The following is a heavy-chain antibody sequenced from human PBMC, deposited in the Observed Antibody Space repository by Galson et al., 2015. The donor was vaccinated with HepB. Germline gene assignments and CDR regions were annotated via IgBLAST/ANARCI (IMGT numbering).Heavy chain of an antibody. CDR2: IWYDGSNK. Sequence: SLRLSCAASGFTFSSYGMHWVRQAPGKGLEWVAVIWYDGSNKYYADSVKGRFTISRDNPKNTLYLQMNSLRAEDTAVYYCAKVYCSSTSCYPEVDYWGQGTLVTVSS. D-gene: IGHD2-2*01. CDR3: AKVYCSSTSCYPEVDY. V-gene: IGHV3-33*06. CDR1: GFTFSSYG. J-gene: IGHJ4*02.